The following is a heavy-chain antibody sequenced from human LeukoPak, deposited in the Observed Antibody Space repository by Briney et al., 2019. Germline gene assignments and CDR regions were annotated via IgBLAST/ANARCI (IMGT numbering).Heavy chain of an antibody. CDR2: ISYDGSNK. Sequence: GGPLRLSCAASGFTFSSYAMHWVRQAPGKGLEWVAVISYDGSNKYYADSVRGRFTISRDNSKNTLYLQMNSLRAEDTAVYYCARGGVVVVAATRAPDAFDIWGQGTMVTVSS. D-gene: IGHD2-15*01. CDR3: ARGGVVVVAATRAPDAFDI. V-gene: IGHV3-30-3*01. J-gene: IGHJ3*02. CDR1: GFTFSSYA.